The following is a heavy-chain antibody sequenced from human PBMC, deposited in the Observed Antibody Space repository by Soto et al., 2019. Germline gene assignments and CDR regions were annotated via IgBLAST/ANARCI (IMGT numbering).Heavy chain of an antibody. V-gene: IGHV4-59*01. CDR1: GGSISGYY. D-gene: IGHD5-12*01. J-gene: IGHJ4*02. CDR2: VCYSGST. Sequence: QVQLQESGPGLVRPSETLSLTCTLSGGSISGYYWSWIRQPPGKGLEWIGYVCYSGSTKYNPSLESRVTISVDMSNNQFSLMLTSVTAADTAVYYCAKYRRTDAEGYRLDFWGQGTLVTVFS. CDR3: AKYRRTDAEGYRLDF.